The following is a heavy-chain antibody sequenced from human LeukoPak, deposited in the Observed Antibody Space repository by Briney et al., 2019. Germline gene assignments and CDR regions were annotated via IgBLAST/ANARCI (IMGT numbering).Heavy chain of an antibody. CDR3: ANIAAAPQSY. D-gene: IGHD6-13*01. J-gene: IGHJ4*02. CDR2: IYYSGST. Sequence: SETVSLTCTVSGGSISSSSYYWGWIRQPPGKGLEWIGSIYYSGSTYYNPSLKSRVTISVDTSKNQFSLKLSSVTAADTAVYYCANIAAAPQSYWGQGTLVTVSS. V-gene: IGHV4-39*01. CDR1: GGSISSSSYY.